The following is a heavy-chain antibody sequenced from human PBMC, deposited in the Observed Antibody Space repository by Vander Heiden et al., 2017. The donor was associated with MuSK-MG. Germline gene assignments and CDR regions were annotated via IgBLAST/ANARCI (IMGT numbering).Heavy chain of an antibody. CDR1: GFTFTSSA. Sequence: QMQLVQAGPEVNTPGTSVMVSCKSSGFTFTSSAVQWVRQARGQRLEWIGGIVVGSGNTNYAQKLQGRVTITRDMSTSTAYMELSSLRAEDTAVYYCAECSGGSCYSDELDYWGQGTLVTVSS. CDR2: IVVGSGNT. J-gene: IGHJ4*02. D-gene: IGHD2-15*01. V-gene: IGHV1-58*01. CDR3: AECSGGSCYSDELDY.